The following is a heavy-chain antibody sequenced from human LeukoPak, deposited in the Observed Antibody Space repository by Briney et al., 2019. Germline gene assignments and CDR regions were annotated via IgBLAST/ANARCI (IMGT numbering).Heavy chain of an antibody. V-gene: IGHV4-39*01. Sequence: SETLSLTCTVSGGSISSSGYYWGWIRQPPGKGLEWIGSIYYSGSTYYNPSRKSRVTISVDTSKNQFSLKLSSVTAADTAVYYCARRLEVIAAVDRFDYWGQGTLVTVSS. D-gene: IGHD6-6*01. CDR2: IYYSGST. CDR3: ARRLEVIAAVDRFDY. CDR1: GGSISSSGYY. J-gene: IGHJ4*02.